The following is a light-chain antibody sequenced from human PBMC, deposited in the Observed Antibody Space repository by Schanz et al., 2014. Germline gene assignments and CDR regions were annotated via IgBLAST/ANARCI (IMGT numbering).Light chain of an antibody. CDR2: GAS. CDR3: HQYINSPFT. CDR1: QSVTSNY. Sequence: EIVLTQSPGTLSLSPGGRATLSCRASQSVTSNYFAWYQQKPGQAPRLLIYGASSRATGIPDRFSGSGSGTDFTLTISRLEPEDFAVYYCHQYINSPFTFGPGTKLDLK. V-gene: IGKV3-20*01. J-gene: IGKJ3*01.